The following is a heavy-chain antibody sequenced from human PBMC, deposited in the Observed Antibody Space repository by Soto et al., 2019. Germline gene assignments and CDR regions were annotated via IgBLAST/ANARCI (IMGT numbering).Heavy chain of an antibody. CDR1: GFTFSSYW. J-gene: IGHJ4*02. V-gene: IGHV3-7*01. D-gene: IGHD6-13*01. CDR2: VKGDGSDT. Sequence: EVKLVESGGGLVQPGGSLSLSCAASGFTFSSYWMSWFRQAPGKGLEWVANVKGDGSDTYYVDSVKGRFTISRDNAKNSLYLQMNSLRAEDTAVYYCATSAAAPGNYWGQGTLVTVSS. CDR3: ATSAAAPGNY.